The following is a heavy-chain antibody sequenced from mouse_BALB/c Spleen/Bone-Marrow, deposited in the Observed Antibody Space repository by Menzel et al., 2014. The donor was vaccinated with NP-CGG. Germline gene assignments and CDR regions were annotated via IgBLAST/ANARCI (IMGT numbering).Heavy chain of an antibody. CDR3: ASATTATYYAMDY. CDR2: IDPANGNT. V-gene: IGHV14-3*02. J-gene: IGHJ4*01. D-gene: IGHD1-2*01. CDR1: GFNTKDTY. Sequence: VQLQQPGAELVKPGASVKLSCTASGFNTKDTYMHWVKQRPEQGLEWIGRIDPANGNTKYDTKFQGKATITTDTPSNTAYLQVSSLTPEDTAVYYCASATTATYYAMDYWGQGTSVTVSS.